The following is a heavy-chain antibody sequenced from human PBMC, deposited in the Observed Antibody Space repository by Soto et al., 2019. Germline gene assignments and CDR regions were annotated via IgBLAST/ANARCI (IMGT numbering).Heavy chain of an antibody. CDR3: ARVDWSGYLNYYYYYGMDV. D-gene: IGHD3-3*01. J-gene: IGHJ6*02. Sequence: QVQLVQSGAEVKKPGASVKVSCKASGYTFTSYGISWVRQAPGQGLEWMGWISAYNGNSNYAQKLQGRVTMTTDTSTSTAYMELRSLRSDDTAVYYCARVDWSGYLNYYYYYGMDVWGQGTTVTVSS. CDR2: ISAYNGNS. CDR1: GYTFTSYG. V-gene: IGHV1-18*04.